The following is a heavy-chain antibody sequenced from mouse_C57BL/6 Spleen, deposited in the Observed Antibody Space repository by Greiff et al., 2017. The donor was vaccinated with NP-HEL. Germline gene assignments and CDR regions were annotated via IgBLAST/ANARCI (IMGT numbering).Heavy chain of an antibody. CDR2: INPNNGGT. CDR1: GYTFTDYN. Sequence: EVQRVESGPELVKPGASVKIPCKASGYTFTDYNMDWVKQSHGKSLEWIGDINPNNGGTIYNQKFKGKATLTVDKSSSTAYMELRSLTSEDTAVYYCARSPITTVVAQDVWGTGTTVTVSS. V-gene: IGHV1-18*01. CDR3: ARSPITTVVAQDV. J-gene: IGHJ1*03. D-gene: IGHD1-1*01.